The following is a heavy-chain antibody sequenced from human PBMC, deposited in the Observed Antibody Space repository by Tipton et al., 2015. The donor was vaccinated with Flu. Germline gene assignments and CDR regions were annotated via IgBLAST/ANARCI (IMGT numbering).Heavy chain of an antibody. CDR2: ISNTGGST. CDR3: AKGPRSSGTYNYFDY. J-gene: IGHJ4*02. D-gene: IGHD3-10*01. CDR1: GFALTSFA. Sequence: LSLTCAASGFALTSFAMTWVRQAPGKGLEWVSGISNTGGSTYYADSLKGRFTISRDNPKNTLYLQMNSLRAEDTAVYYCAKGPRSSGTYNYFDYWGQGTLVTVSS. V-gene: IGHV3-23*01.